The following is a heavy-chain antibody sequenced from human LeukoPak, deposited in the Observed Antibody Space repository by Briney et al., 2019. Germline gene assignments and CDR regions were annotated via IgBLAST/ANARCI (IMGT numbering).Heavy chain of an antibody. CDR2: IYYSGST. Sequence: SETLSLTCTVSGGSISSYHWSWIRQPPGKGLEWIGYIYYSGSTNYNPSLKSRVTISVDTSKNQFSLKLSSGTAAETAVYYCARVVAGRRFDPWGQGTLVTVSS. V-gene: IGHV4-59*01. CDR3: ARVVAGRRFDP. J-gene: IGHJ5*02. CDR1: GGSISSYH. D-gene: IGHD6-19*01.